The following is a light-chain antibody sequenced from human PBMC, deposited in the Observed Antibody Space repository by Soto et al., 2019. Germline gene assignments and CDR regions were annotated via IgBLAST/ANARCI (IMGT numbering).Light chain of an antibody. V-gene: IGKV2D-29*02. J-gene: IGKJ5*01. CDR1: QSLLHNGGETY. CDR2: EVS. CDR3: MQSTQLPPT. Sequence: DVVLTQTPLSLSVTPGQPASISCKSSQSLLHNGGETYLFWYLQKPGQSPQLLIYEVSNRFSGVPDRLSGSGSGTDFTLEISRVEAEDVGIYYCMQSTQLPPTFGQGTRLGIK.